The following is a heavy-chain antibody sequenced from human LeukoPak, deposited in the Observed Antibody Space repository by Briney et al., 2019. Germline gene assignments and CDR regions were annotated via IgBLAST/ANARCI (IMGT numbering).Heavy chain of an antibody. CDR1: GYTFTSYG. Sequence: ASVKVSCKASGYTFTSYGISWVRQAPGQGLEWMGWISAYSGGTNYAQKFQGRVTMTRDTSISTAYMELSRLRSDDTAVYYCARDPTYYYGSGSYFDYWGQGTLVTVSS. CDR3: ARDPTYYYGSGSYFDY. V-gene: IGHV1-2*02. CDR2: ISAYSGGT. D-gene: IGHD3-10*01. J-gene: IGHJ4*02.